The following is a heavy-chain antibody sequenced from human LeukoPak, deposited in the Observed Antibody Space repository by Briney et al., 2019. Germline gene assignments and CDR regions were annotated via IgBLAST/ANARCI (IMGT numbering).Heavy chain of an antibody. Sequence: GGSLRLSCAASGFTVSSNYMSWVRQAPGKGLEWVSVIYSGGSTYYADSVKGRFTISRDNSKNTLYLQMNSLRAEDTAVYYCARQNYGAAPLRYWGQGTLVTVSS. CDR3: ARQNYGAAPLRY. V-gene: IGHV3-66*04. CDR1: GFTVSSNY. CDR2: IYSGGST. D-gene: IGHD4/OR15-4a*01. J-gene: IGHJ4*02.